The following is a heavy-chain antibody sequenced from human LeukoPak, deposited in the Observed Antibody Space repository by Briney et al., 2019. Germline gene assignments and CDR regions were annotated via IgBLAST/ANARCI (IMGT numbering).Heavy chain of an antibody. CDR1: GGSFSGYY. J-gene: IGHJ6*02. D-gene: IGHD4-11*01. CDR2: INHSGST. Sequence: SETLSLTCAVYGGSFSGYYWSWIRQPPGKGLEWIGEINHSGSTNYNPSLKSRVTISVDTSKNQFSLRLSSVTAADMAVYYCARDQVYSNYGMDVWGQGTTVTVSS. CDR3: ARDQVYSNYGMDV. V-gene: IGHV4-34*01.